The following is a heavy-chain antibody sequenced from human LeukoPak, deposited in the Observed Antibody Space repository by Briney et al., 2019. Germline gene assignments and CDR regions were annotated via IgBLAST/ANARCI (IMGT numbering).Heavy chain of an antibody. Sequence: GGSLRLSXAASGFTFDVYGMSWVRQAPGKGLEWVSGINWNGGSTGYADSVKGRFTISRDNAKNSLYLQMNSPRAEDTALYYCARVLGCTNGVCPYYYYYYMDVWGKGITVTVSS. D-gene: IGHD2-8*01. CDR1: GFTFDVYG. V-gene: IGHV3-20*04. CDR2: INWNGGST. J-gene: IGHJ6*03. CDR3: ARVLGCTNGVCPYYYYYYMDV.